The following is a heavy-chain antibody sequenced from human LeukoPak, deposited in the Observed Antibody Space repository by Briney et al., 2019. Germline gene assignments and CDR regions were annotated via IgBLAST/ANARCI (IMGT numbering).Heavy chain of an antibody. CDR3: ARVGYYESSGYYEY. D-gene: IGHD3-22*01. CDR2: INPNSGGT. CDR1: GYTFTSFY. V-gene: IGHV1-2*06. J-gene: IGHJ4*02. Sequence: ASVKVSCKASGYTFTSFYMHWVRQAPGQGLEWMGRINPNSGGTNYAQKFQGRVTMTRDTSISTVYMELSRLRSDDTAVYYCARVGYYESSGYYEYWGQGTLVTVSS.